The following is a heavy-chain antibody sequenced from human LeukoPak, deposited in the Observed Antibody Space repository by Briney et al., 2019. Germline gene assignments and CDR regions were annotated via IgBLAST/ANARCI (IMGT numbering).Heavy chain of an antibody. Sequence: SETLSLTCVVYGASFSNYYWSWIRQPPGKGLEWIGEINHTGSTNYNPSLKSRVTISVDMSKNQFSLKVTSMTAADTAVYYCASSVVVPSAADYWGQGTLVTVSS. D-gene: IGHD2-2*01. J-gene: IGHJ4*02. CDR2: INHTGST. CDR1: GASFSNYY. CDR3: ASSVVVPSAADY. V-gene: IGHV4-34*01.